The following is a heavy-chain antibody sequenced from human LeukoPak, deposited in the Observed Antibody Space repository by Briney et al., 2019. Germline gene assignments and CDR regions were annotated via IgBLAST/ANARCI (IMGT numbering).Heavy chain of an antibody. CDR3: AGTYGSGSYLYFDY. Sequence: SETLSLTCTVSGGSISSGGYYWSWIRQHPGKGLEWIGYIYYSGSTYYNPSLKSRVTISVDTSKNQFSLKLSSVTAADTAVYYCAGTYGSGSYLYFDYWGQGTLVTVSS. CDR1: GGSISSGGYY. V-gene: IGHV4-31*03. J-gene: IGHJ4*02. D-gene: IGHD3-10*01. CDR2: IYYSGST.